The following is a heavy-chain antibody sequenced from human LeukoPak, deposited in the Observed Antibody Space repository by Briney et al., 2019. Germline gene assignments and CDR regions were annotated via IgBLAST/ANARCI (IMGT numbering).Heavy chain of an antibody. V-gene: IGHV3-23*01. CDR2: ITSRGEST. CDR1: GFTFSIYA. J-gene: IGHJ4*02. CDR3: ARDRPNYYGSDGHYYRRDGDY. Sequence: GGSLRLSCAASGFTFSIYAMSWVRQAPGKGLQWVSSITSRGESTWYVDSVKGRFTITRDNSENTLYLQMQSLRAEDTAVYYCARDRPNYYGSDGHYYRRDGDYWGRGQLVRVSS. D-gene: IGHD3-22*01.